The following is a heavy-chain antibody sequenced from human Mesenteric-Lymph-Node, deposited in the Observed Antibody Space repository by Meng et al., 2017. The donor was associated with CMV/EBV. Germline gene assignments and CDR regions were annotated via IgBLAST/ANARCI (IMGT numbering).Heavy chain of an antibody. J-gene: IGHJ4*02. Sequence: LSLTCAVYGGSFSGYHWSWIRQPPGKGLEWIGESNHSGSTNYNPSLKSRVTISVDTSKNQFSLKLSSVTAADTAVYYCARGGYSGYARWGQGTLVTVSS. V-gene: IGHV4-34*01. CDR2: SNHSGST. D-gene: IGHD5-12*01. CDR3: ARGGYSGYAR. CDR1: GGSFSGYH.